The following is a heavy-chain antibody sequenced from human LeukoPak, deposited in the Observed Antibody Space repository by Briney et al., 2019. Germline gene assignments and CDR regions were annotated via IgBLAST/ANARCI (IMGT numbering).Heavy chain of an antibody. J-gene: IGHJ4*02. D-gene: IGHD5-18*01. CDR2: IYPGDSDT. Sequence: GESLKISCKGSGYSFTNYWIAWVRQMPGKGLEWMGNIYPGDSDTTYSPSFQGQVTITADKSISTAYLQWSSLKATDTAMYYCARGDERKLIQPYFDYWGQGTLVTVSS. V-gene: IGHV5-51*01. CDR1: GYSFTNYW. CDR3: ARGDERKLIQPYFDY.